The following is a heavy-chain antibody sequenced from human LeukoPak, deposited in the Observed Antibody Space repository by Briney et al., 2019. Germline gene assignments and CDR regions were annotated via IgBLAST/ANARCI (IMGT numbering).Heavy chain of an antibody. CDR2: IIPIFGTA. CDR1: GGTFSSYA. V-gene: IGHV1-69*13. J-gene: IGHJ4*02. Sequence: ASVKVSCKASGGTFSSYAISWVRQAPGQGLEWMGGIIPIFGTANYAQKFQGRVTITADESTSTAYMELSSLRSEDTAVYYCAREGDSKYYFDYWGQGTLVTVSS. CDR3: AREGDSKYYFDY. D-gene: IGHD3-22*01.